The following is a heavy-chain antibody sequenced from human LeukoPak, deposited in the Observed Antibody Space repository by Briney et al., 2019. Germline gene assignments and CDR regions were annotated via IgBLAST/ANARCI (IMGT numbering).Heavy chain of an antibody. CDR2: IIPIFGTA. CDR3: ASGGEYYDYVWGRYRPHGYAFDF. Sequence: SVKVSCKASGGTFSSYAISWVRQAPGQGLEWMGRIIPIFGTANYAQKFQGRVTITTDESTSTAYMELSSLRSEDTAVYYCASGGEYYDYVWGRYRPHGYAFDFWGQGTMVTVSS. V-gene: IGHV1-69*05. CDR1: GGTFSSYA. D-gene: IGHD3-16*02. J-gene: IGHJ3*01.